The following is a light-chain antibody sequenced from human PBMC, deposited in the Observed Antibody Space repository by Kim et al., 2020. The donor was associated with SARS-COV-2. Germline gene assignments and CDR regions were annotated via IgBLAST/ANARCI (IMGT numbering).Light chain of an antibody. CDR1: ESVSIN. CDR2: AAP. J-gene: IGKJ1*01. V-gene: IGKV3-15*01. Sequence: VCRGERVPLSGRGRESVSINLAWYQQSPGQAPRPLTSAAPSRATGIPARFSGSGSGTELTLTISSLQSEDFAVYYCKQYNTWPRTFGQGTKVYIK. CDR3: KQYNTWPRT.